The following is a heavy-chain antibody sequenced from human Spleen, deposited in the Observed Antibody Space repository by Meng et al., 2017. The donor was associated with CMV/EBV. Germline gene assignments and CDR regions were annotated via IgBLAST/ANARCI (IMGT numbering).Heavy chain of an antibody. CDR1: GITFSYAW. Sequence: GESLKISCAASGITFSYAWMNWVRQSPGKGLDWVSHISSSVIRFSVGTIYYADSVKGRFTISRDNAKNSLFLQMNNLRAEDTAVYYCAKIGGVFWNGYLFDYWGQGTLVTVSS. CDR2: ISSSVIRFSVGTI. J-gene: IGHJ4*02. V-gene: IGHV3-48*04. CDR3: AKIGGVFWNGYLFDY. D-gene: IGHD3-3*01.